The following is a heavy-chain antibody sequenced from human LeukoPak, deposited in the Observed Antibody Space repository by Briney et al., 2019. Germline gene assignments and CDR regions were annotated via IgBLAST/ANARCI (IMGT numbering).Heavy chain of an antibody. D-gene: IGHD6-13*01. V-gene: IGHV1-8*01. J-gene: IGHJ6*03. CDR3: ASGSIAAAGSYYYYYYMDV. Sequence: ASVKVSCKASGYTFTSYDINWVRQATGQGLEWMGWMNPNSGNTGYAQKFQGRVTMTRNTSISIAYMELSSLRSEDTAVYYCASGSIAAAGSYYYYYYMDVWGKGTTVTISS. CDR1: GYTFTSYD. CDR2: MNPNSGNT.